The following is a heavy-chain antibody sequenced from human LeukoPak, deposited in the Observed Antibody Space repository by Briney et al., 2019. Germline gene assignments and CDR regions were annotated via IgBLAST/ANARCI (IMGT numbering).Heavy chain of an antibody. CDR3: AKDIEGAVGFYLDH. Sequence: GGPLRLSCAASGFTFSSYAMTWVRQVPGKGLDWVSSISAGGTNTYFAGSVKGRCTISRDNSKNTVSLQMKSLRAEDTAVYFCAKDIEGAVGFYLDHWGQGTLVTVSS. D-gene: IGHD6-13*01. CDR1: GFTFSSYA. J-gene: IGHJ4*02. CDR2: ISAGGTNT. V-gene: IGHV3-23*01.